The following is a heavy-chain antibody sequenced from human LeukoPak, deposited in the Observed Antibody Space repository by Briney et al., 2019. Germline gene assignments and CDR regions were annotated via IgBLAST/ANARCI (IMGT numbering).Heavy chain of an antibody. D-gene: IGHD3-22*01. CDR3: AKASSGYYSWYFDY. J-gene: IGHJ4*02. CDR1: GFTFSSYA. Sequence: PGGSLRLSCAASGFTFSSYAMSRVPQAPGKGLEWVLAISGSGGSTYYADSVKGRFTISRDNSKNTLYLQMNSLRAEDTAVYYCAKASSGYYSWYFDYWGQGTLVTVSS. V-gene: IGHV3-23*01. CDR2: ISGSGGST.